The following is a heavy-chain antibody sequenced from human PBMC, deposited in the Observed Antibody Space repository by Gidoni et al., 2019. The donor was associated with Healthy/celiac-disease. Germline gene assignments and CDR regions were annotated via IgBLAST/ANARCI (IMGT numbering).Heavy chain of an antibody. CDR3: VRDYCSGFSS. CDR1: GGTFSSYA. CDR2: IIPIFGTA. D-gene: IGHD2-15*01. Sequence: QVQLVQSGAEVKKPGSAVKGSCKASGGTFSSYAIRWVRQAPGQGLEWMGVIIPIFGTANYAQTFQGRVTITAVESTSTAYMELSSLSSEDPAVYSCVRDYCSGFSSWGQGTLVTVSS. J-gene: IGHJ5*02. V-gene: IGHV1-69*01.